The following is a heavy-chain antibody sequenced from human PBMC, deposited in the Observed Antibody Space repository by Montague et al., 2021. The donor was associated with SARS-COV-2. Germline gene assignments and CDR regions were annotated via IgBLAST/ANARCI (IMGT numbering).Heavy chain of an antibody. CDR3: VRDHPYGGPRGAYDI. CDR1: GDSITGYY. Sequence: SETLSLTCTVSGDSITGYYRSWIRRSPGKGLEWIGHIYDCGGVXXXPSXXXRVTISTDTSKNQLSLKVNSVTAADTAVYYCVRDHPYGGPRGAYDIWGQGTVVTVSS. CDR2: IYDCGGV. J-gene: IGHJ3*02. V-gene: IGHV4-59*01. D-gene: IGHD4-23*01.